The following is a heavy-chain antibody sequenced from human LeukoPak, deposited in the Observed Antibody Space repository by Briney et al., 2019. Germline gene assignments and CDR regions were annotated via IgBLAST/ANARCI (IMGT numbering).Heavy chain of an antibody. V-gene: IGHV4-4*02. CDR2: FYHGGNT. CDR3: VRNIVGANAFDY. D-gene: IGHD1-26*01. CDR1: GGSISSINW. J-gene: IGHJ4*02. Sequence: PSETLSLTCAVSGGSISSINWWSWVHQPPGKGLEWIGEFYHGGNTNYNPSLKSRVSISVDKSKNQFSLKLSSVTAADTAVYYCVRNIVGANAFDYWGQGTLVTVSS.